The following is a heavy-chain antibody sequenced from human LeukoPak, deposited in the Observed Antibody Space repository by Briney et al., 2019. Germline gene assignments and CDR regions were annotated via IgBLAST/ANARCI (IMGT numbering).Heavy chain of an antibody. CDR1: GGSISSYY. CDR3: ASSKVRGVIRALDY. V-gene: IGHV4-59*01. CDR2: IYYSGST. D-gene: IGHD3-10*01. Sequence: SETLSLTCTVSGGSISSYYWSWIRQPPGKGLERIGYIYYSGSTNYNPSLKSRVTISVDTSKNQFSLKLSSVTAADTAVYYCASSKVRGVIRALDYWGQGTLVTVSS. J-gene: IGHJ4*02.